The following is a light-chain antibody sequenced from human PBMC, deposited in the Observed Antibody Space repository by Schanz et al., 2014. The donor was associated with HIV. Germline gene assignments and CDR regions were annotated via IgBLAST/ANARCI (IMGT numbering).Light chain of an antibody. Sequence: QSALTQPPSASGSPGQSVTISCTGTSSDVGDYNYVSWYQQHPGKAPKLMIYEVTKRPSGVPDRFSGSKSGNTASLTISGLQAEDEADYYCASYTNSATFVFGTGTKLTVL. CDR1: SSDVGDYNY. CDR2: EVT. V-gene: IGLV2-8*01. J-gene: IGLJ1*01. CDR3: ASYTNSATFV.